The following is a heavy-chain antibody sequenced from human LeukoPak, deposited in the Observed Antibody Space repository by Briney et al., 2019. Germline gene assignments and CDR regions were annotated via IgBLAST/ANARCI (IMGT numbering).Heavy chain of an antibody. D-gene: IGHD1-26*01. CDR1: GGSISSSSYY. CDR2: IYYSGST. J-gene: IGHJ3*02. Sequence: KPSETLSLTCTVSGGSISSSSYYWGWIRQPPGKGLEWIGSIYYSGSTYYNPSLKGRVTISVDTSKNQFSLKLSSVTAADTAVYYCAITPELSGVNDAFDIWGQGTMVTVSS. V-gene: IGHV4-39*01. CDR3: AITPELSGVNDAFDI.